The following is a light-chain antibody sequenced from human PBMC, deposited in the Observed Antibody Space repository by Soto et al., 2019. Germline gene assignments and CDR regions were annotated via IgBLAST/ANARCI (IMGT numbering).Light chain of an antibody. CDR3: QQYYTTPLT. V-gene: IGKV3-20*01. Sequence: EIVLTQSPATLSLSAGERATLSCRPSQILSPSYLAWYQHKPGQGPRLLIFAASSRATGVPDRFSGSGSGTDFTLTISSLQAEDVAVYYCQQYYTTPLTFGGGTKVEIK. J-gene: IGKJ4*01. CDR1: QILSPSY. CDR2: AAS.